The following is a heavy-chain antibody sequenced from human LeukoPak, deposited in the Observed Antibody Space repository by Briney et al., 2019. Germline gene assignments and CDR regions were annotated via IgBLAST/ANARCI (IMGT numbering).Heavy chain of an antibody. V-gene: IGHV4-59*01. CDR3: ARGEDYYGSGSFDY. J-gene: IGHJ4*02. CDR1: GGSISNYY. D-gene: IGHD3-10*01. CDR2: IYYSGST. Sequence: PSETLSLTCAVSGGSISNYYWSWIRQPPGKGLEWIGYIYYSGSTNYNPSLKSRATISVDMSKNQFSLRLSSVTAADTAVYYCARGEDYYGSGSFDYWGQGTLVTVSS.